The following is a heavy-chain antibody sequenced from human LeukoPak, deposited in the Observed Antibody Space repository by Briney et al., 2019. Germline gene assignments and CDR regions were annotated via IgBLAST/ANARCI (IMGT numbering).Heavy chain of an antibody. CDR1: GVSFSGYY. CDR3: ARAPYYDSSGYDIRLAFDI. D-gene: IGHD3-22*01. Sequence: SETLSLTCAVYGVSFSGYYWSWIRQPPGKGLEWIGEINHSGSTNYNPSLKSRVTISVDTSKNQFSLKLSSVTAADTAVYYCARAPYYDSSGYDIRLAFDIWGQGTMVTVSS. J-gene: IGHJ3*02. V-gene: IGHV4-34*01. CDR2: INHSGST.